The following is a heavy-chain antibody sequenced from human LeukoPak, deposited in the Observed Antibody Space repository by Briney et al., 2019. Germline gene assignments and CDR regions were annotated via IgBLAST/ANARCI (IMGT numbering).Heavy chain of an antibody. CDR2: INSDGSST. V-gene: IGHV3-74*01. Sequence: GGSLRLSCAASGFTFSSYWMHWVRQAPGKGLVWVSRINSDGSSTSYADSVKGRFTISRDNAKNTLYLQMNSLRAEDTAVYYCAREFGVAVAGTPLGSWGQGTLVTVSS. J-gene: IGHJ4*02. CDR1: GFTFSSYW. D-gene: IGHD6-19*01. CDR3: AREFGVAVAGTPLGS.